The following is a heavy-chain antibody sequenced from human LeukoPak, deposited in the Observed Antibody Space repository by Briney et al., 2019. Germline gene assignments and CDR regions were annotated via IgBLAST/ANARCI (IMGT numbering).Heavy chain of an antibody. CDR3: ATEVGSPTVRSAFHI. V-gene: IGHV3-7*01. CDR1: GLAFSTYW. D-gene: IGHD1-26*01. J-gene: IGHJ3*02. Sequence: GGSLRLSCAASGLAFSTYWMSWVRQAPGKGLEWVANIKQDGSKKNYVGSVEGRFTISRDNAKNSLYLQMNSLRAEDAAVYYCATEVGSPTVRSAFHIWGQGTMLTVSS. CDR2: IKQDGSKK.